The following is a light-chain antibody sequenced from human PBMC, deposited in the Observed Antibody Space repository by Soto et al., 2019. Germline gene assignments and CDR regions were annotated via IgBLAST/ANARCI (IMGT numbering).Light chain of an antibody. CDR2: GAS. CDR1: QSVTSSY. V-gene: IGKV3-20*01. J-gene: IGKJ2*01. CDR3: QQYGISPYT. Sequence: EVVLTQSPGTLSLSPGERATLSCRASQSVTSSYLVWYQQKPGQAPRLLIYGASNRATGIPDTFSGSGSGADFPLTISSLEPEDLAIYYYQQYGISPYTFGQGTKLDI.